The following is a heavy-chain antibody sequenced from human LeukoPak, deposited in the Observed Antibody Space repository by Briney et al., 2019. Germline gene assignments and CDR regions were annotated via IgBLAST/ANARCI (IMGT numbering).Heavy chain of an antibody. J-gene: IGHJ3*02. Sequence: PGGSLRLSCAASAFTFSSYSMNWVRQAPGKGLEWVPSISSSSSYIYYADSVKGRFTLSRDNAKNSLYLQMNSLRAEDTAVYYCARDLDTAMVSGAFDIWGQGTMVTVSS. V-gene: IGHV3-21*01. D-gene: IGHD5-18*01. CDR1: AFTFSSYS. CDR2: ISSSSSYI. CDR3: ARDLDTAMVSGAFDI.